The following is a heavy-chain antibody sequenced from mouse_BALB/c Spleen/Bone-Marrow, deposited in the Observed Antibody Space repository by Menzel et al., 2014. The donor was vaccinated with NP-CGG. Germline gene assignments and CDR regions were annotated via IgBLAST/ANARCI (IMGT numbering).Heavy chain of an antibody. D-gene: IGHD4-1*01. V-gene: IGHV5-17*02. J-gene: IGHJ2*01. CDR1: GFTFSSFG. Sequence: EVKLVESGGGLVQPGGSRKLSCAASGFTFSSFGMHWVPQAPEKGLEWIAYISSDSGAIFYADTVKGRFTISRDNPKNTLFLQMTSLRSEDTAIYFCTRGGNWEDFDYWGQGTTLTVSS. CDR2: ISSDSGAI. CDR3: TRGGNWEDFDY.